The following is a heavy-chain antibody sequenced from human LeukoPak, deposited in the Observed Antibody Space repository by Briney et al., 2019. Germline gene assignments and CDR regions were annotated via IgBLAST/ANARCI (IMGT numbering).Heavy chain of an antibody. CDR1: GGSISSSY. Sequence: SETLSLTCTVSGGSISSSYWSWIRQPPGKGLEWIGYIYYSGNTNYNPSLKSRVTISVATSKDQFSLKLTSVTPADTAVYYCARDRHDYGDPQGGYWGQGTLVTVSS. CDR2: IYYSGNT. V-gene: IGHV4-59*01. CDR3: ARDRHDYGDPQGGY. J-gene: IGHJ4*02. D-gene: IGHD4-17*01.